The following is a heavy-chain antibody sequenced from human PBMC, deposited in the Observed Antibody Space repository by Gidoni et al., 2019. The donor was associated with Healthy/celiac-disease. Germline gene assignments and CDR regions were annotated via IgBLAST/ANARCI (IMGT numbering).Heavy chain of an antibody. CDR3: ASFLDSSGWPFDY. V-gene: IGHV3-74*01. D-gene: IGHD6-19*01. CDR1: GFTFRSYW. CDR2: INSDGSST. Sequence: EVQLVESGGGLVQPGGSLRLSCAASGFTFRSYWMHWVRQAPGKGLVWVSRINSDGSSTSYADSVKGRFTISRDNAKNTLYLQMNSLRAEDTAVYYCASFLDSSGWPFDYWGQGTLVTVSS. J-gene: IGHJ4*02.